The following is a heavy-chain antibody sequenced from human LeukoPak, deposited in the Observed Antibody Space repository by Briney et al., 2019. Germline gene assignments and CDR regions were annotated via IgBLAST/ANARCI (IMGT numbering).Heavy chain of an antibody. CDR3: ARETGPYKGNYFDY. CDR1: GYTFTNYG. CDR2: ISAYNGNT. D-gene: IGHD3-9*01. V-gene: IGHV1-18*04. Sequence: GASVKVSCKASGYTFTNYGISWVRQAPGQGLEWMGWISAYNGNTNYAQKLQGRVTMTTDTSTSTAYMEVRSLRSDDTAVYYCARETGPYKGNYFDYWGQGTLVTVSS. J-gene: IGHJ4*02.